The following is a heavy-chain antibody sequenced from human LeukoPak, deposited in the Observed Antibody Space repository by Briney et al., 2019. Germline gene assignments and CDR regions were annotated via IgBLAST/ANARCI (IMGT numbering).Heavy chain of an antibody. D-gene: IGHD6-6*01. V-gene: IGHV4-34*01. CDR1: GVSFSGYC. CDR3: ARAGIAARRNWFDP. CDR2: INHSGST. J-gene: IGHJ5*02. Sequence: SETLSLTCAVYGVSFSGYCWSWIRQPPGKGLEWIGEINHSGSTNYNPSLKSRVTISVDTSKNQFSLKLSSVTAADTAVYYCARAGIAARRNWFDPWGQGTLVTVSS.